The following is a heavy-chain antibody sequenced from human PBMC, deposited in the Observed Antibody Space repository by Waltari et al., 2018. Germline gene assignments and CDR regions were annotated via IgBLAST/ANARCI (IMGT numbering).Heavy chain of an antibody. Sequence: QVPLVQSGAEVRKPGSPVKVSCEASGGSCATYAIARVRQAPGQGLEWMAGIIPIYGTPNYAQKFQGRVNVAADELTRTAYMELSSLRSDDTAIYYCAKRIVGGPFDVWGQGTMVTVSS. V-gene: IGHV1-69*12. CDR1: GGSCATYA. J-gene: IGHJ3*01. CDR3: AKRIVGGPFDV. CDR2: IIPIYGTP. D-gene: IGHD1-26*01.